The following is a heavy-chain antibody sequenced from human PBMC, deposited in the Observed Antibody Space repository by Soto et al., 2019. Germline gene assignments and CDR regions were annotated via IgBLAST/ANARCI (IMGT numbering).Heavy chain of an antibody. V-gene: IGHV3-7*03. D-gene: IGHD6-13*01. CDR2: IKQDGSEK. CDR3: ARDPSSRWYDV. Sequence: PRGSLILSCAASGFTFNSYWMRSVCQAPGKGLEWVANIKQDGSEKYYVDSVKGRFTISRDNAKNSLYLQMNSLSADDTAVYYCARDPSSRWYDVWGQGSTLTASS. CDR1: GFTFNSYW. J-gene: IGHJ6*02.